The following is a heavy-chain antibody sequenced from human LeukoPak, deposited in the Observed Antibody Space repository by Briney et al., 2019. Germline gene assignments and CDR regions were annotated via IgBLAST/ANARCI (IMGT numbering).Heavy chain of an antibody. Sequence: GGSLSLSCAASGFTFSSYVMNWVRQAPGKGLDWFSAISDSGGGTYYADSVKGRFTISRDNSKNTLYLQMNSLRAEDTAVYYCAKDQKSSTWYFFDYWGQGALVTVSS. D-gene: IGHD6-13*01. CDR2: ISDSGGGT. J-gene: IGHJ4*02. V-gene: IGHV3-23*01. CDR3: AKDQKSSTWYFFDY. CDR1: GFTFSSYV.